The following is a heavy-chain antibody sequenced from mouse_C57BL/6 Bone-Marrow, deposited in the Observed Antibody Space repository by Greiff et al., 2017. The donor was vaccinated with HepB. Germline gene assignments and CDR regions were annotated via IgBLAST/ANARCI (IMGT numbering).Heavy chain of an antibody. CDR1: GFTFTDYY. Sequence: EVKLVESGGGLVQPGGSLSLSCAASGFTFTDYYMSWVRQPPGKGLEWLGFIRNKANGYTTEYSASVKGRFTISRDNSQSILYLQMNALRAEDSATYYCARYAYGSLDYWGQGTTLTVSS. J-gene: IGHJ2*01. D-gene: IGHD1-1*01. CDR2: IRNKANGYTT. CDR3: ARYAYGSLDY. V-gene: IGHV7-3*01.